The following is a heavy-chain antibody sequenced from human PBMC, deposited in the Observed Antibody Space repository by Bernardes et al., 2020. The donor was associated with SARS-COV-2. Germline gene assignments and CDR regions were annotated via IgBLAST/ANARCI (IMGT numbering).Heavy chain of an antibody. Sequence: SEPLSLTCTVSGGSISSYYWSWIRQPPGKGLEWIGYIYYSGSTNYNPSLKSRVTISVDTSKNQFSLKLSSVTAADTAVYYCARDLVSYGMDVWGQGTTVTVSS. J-gene: IGHJ6*02. CDR3: ARDLVSYGMDV. CDR2: IYYSGST. D-gene: IGHD2-21*01. CDR1: GGSISSYY. V-gene: IGHV4-59*01.